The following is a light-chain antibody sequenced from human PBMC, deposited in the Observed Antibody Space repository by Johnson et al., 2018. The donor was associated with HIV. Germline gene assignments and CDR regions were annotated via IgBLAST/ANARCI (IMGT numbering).Light chain of an antibody. Sequence: TQPPSVSAAPGQKVTISCSGSSSNIGNNYVSWYQQVPGTAPKLLIYDNNKRPSGIPDRFSGSKSGPSATLGITGLQTGDEADYYCGTWDSSLTSYVFGAGTKVTVL. V-gene: IGLV1-51*01. J-gene: IGLJ1*01. CDR2: DNN. CDR3: GTWDSSLTSYV. CDR1: SSNIGNNY.